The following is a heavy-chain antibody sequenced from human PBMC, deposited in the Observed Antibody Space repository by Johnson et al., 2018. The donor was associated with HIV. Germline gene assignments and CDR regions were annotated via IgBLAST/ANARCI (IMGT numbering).Heavy chain of an antibody. Sequence: VQLVESGGGLVQPGRSLRLSCAASGFTFSSYAMSWVRQAPGKGLEWVSAISGSGGSTYYADSVKGRFTISRDNAKNSLYLQMNSLRAEDTAVYYCAKSGFSGSYQGAYDIWGQGTMVTVSS. CDR3: AKSGFSGSYQGAYDI. J-gene: IGHJ3*02. CDR1: GFTFSSYA. V-gene: IGHV3-23*04. CDR2: ISGSGGST. D-gene: IGHD1-26*01.